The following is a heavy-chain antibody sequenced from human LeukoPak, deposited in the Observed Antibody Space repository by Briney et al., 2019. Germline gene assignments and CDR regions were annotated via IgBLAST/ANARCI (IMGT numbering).Heavy chain of an antibody. J-gene: IGHJ4*02. Sequence: PSETLSLTCTVSGASISTYYWNWIRQPPGKGLEWIGYIYYSGSTNYNPSLKSRVTISVDTSKNQFSLKLSSVTAADTAVYYCARSIAALDYWGQGTLVTVSS. CDR2: IYYSGST. CDR1: GASISTYY. CDR3: ARSIAALDY. D-gene: IGHD6-25*01. V-gene: IGHV4-59*08.